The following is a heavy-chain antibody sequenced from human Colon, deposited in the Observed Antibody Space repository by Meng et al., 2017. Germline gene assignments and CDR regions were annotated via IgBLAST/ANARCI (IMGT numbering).Heavy chain of an antibody. CDR1: GDSVSSNRAL. Sequence: QVQLHQSGPGLVKPSQTLSLTWAISGDSVSSNRALWHWVRQSPSRGLEWLGQTYYRSEWQNHYGVSVKSRITINADTSRNHFSLHLNSVTPEDTAAYYCTTWYGEYWGQGTLVTVSS. CDR3: TTWYGEY. CDR2: TYYRSEWQN. V-gene: IGHV6-1*01. J-gene: IGHJ4*02. D-gene: IGHD3-10*01.